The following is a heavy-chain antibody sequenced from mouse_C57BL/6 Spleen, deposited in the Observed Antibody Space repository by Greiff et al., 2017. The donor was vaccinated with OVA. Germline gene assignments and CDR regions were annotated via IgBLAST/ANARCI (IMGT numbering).Heavy chain of an antibody. CDR1: GYTFTSYW. CDR3: ARGLKDYFDV. V-gene: IGHV1-52*01. CDR2: IDPSDSET. Sequence: VQLQQSGAELVRPGSSVKLSCKASGYTFTSYWMHWVKQRPIQGLEWIGNIDPSDSETNYNQKFKDKATLTVDKSSSTAYMQLSSLTSEDSAVNYWARGLKDYFDVWGKGTTLTVSS. J-gene: IGHJ2*01.